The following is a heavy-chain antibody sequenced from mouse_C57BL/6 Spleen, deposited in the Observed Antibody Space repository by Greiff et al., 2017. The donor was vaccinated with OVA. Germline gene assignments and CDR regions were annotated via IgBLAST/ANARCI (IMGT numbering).Heavy chain of an antibody. D-gene: IGHD2-3*01. Sequence: QVQLQQPGAELVKPGASVKLSCKASGYTFTSYWMHWVKQRPGRGLEWIGRIDPTSGGTTYNEKFKSKGTLTVDKPSSTAYMQLISLTSDDSAVYYCAREEEWLLDFDYWGQGTTLTVSS. V-gene: IGHV1-72*01. CDR1: GYTFTSYW. J-gene: IGHJ2*01. CDR2: IDPTSGGT. CDR3: AREEEWLLDFDY.